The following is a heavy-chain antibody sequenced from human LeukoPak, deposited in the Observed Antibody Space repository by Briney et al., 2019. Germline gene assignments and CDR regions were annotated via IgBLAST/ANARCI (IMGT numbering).Heavy chain of an antibody. CDR3: ARIPLLYRTVTNPDY. V-gene: IGHV1-69*13. Sequence: VASVKVSCKASGGTFSSYAISWVRQAPGQGLEWMGGIIPIFGTANYAQKFQGRVTITADESTSTAYMELSSLRSEDTAVYYCARIPLLYRTVTNPDYWGQGTLVTVSS. D-gene: IGHD3/OR15-3a*01. J-gene: IGHJ4*02. CDR2: IIPIFGTA. CDR1: GGTFSSYA.